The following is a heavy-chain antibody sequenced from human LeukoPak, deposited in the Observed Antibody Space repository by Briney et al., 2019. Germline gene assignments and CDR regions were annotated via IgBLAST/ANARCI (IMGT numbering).Heavy chain of an antibody. D-gene: IGHD3-10*01. CDR3: ARTEYYFDH. Sequence: KPSETLSLTCTVSGGSISSYYWSWIRQPPGKGLEWIGYIYHSGSTNYNPSLQSRVTISVDTSKSQFSLSLNSVTAADTAVYYCARTEYYFDHWGQGTLVTVSS. CDR1: GGSISSYY. CDR2: IYHSGST. J-gene: IGHJ4*02. V-gene: IGHV4-59*01.